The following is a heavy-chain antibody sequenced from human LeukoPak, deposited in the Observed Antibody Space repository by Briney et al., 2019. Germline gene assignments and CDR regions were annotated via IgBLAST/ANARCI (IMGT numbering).Heavy chain of an antibody. CDR1: GYTFTSYD. CDR2: MNPNSGNT. D-gene: IGHD6-13*01. CDR3: ARARLTSRRAYSSSLSWFDP. Sequence: ASVKVSCKASGYTFTSYDINWVRQATGQGLEWMGWMNPNSGNTGYARKFQGRVTMTRNTSISTAYMELSSLRSEDTAVYYCARARLTSRRAYSSSLSWFDPWGQGTLVTVSS. V-gene: IGHV1-8*01. J-gene: IGHJ5*02.